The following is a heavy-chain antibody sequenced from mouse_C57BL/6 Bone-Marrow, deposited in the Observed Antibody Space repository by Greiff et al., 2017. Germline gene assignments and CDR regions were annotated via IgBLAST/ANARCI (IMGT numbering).Heavy chain of an antibody. CDR1: GYSITSGYY. J-gene: IGHJ4*01. CDR2: ISYDGSN. CDR3: ARDYYSKEGAMDY. D-gene: IGHD2-5*01. V-gene: IGHV3-6*01. Sequence: EVQLKQSGPGLVKPSQSLSLTCSVTGYSITSGYYWNWIRQFPGNKLEWMGYISYDGSNNYNPSLKNRISITRDTSKNQFFLKLNSVTTEDTATYYGARDYYSKEGAMDYWGQGTSVTVSS.